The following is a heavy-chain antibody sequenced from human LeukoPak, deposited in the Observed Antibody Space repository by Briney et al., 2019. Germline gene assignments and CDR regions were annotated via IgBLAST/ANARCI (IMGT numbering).Heavy chain of an antibody. CDR2: ISYDGSNK. CDR3: AKDGAGSWFGEAT. CDR1: GFTFSSFG. Sequence: GRSLRLSCAVSGFTFSSFGMQWGRRAPGKGLEWVTLISYDGSNKHYADSVKGRFTISRDNSKNTLYLQMNGLRPEDTAVYYCAKDGAGSWFGEATWGQGTLVTVSS. D-gene: IGHD6-13*01. J-gene: IGHJ5*02. V-gene: IGHV3-30*18.